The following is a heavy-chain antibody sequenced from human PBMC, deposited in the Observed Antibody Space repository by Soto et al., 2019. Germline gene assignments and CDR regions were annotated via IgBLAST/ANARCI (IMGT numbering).Heavy chain of an antibody. V-gene: IGHV1-18*01. CDR2: ISAYNGNT. CDR3: ARAIVVVGAAGEPPIDACDI. Sequence: QVQLVQSGAEVKKPGASVKVSCKASGYTFTSYGITWLRQAPGQGLEWMGWISAYNGNTNYAQKLQGRVTMTTDTSPSRAYMELRILRADDTALADCARAIVVVGAAGEPPIDACDIWGQGTMVTVSS. D-gene: IGHD2-15*01. CDR1: GYTFTSYG. J-gene: IGHJ3*02.